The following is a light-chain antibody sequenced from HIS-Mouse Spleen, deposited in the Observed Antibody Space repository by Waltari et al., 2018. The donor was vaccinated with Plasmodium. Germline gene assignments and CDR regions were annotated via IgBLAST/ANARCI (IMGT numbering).Light chain of an antibody. J-gene: IGKJ1*01. CDR3: QQYYSYPRT. CDR1: QGISSY. Sequence: AIRMTQSPSSLSASTGDRVTITCRASQGISSYLDWYQQKPGKAPKLLIYAASTLQSGVRSRFSGSGSGTDFTLTISCLQSEDFATYDCQQYYSYPRTFGQGTKVEIK. CDR2: AAS. V-gene: IGKV1-8*01.